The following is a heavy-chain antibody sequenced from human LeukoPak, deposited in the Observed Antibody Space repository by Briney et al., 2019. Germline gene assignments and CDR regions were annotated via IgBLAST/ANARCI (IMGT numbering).Heavy chain of an antibody. CDR2: INYSGST. Sequence: SETLSLTCTVSGGSISSSTHYWGWVRQAPGKGLEWIGSINYSGSTFHNPSLRSRVTISVDTPMNQFSLRLSSVTAADTAVYYCARHDHSDYGDPNWFDPWGPGTL. D-gene: IGHD4-17*01. J-gene: IGHJ5*02. CDR1: GGSISSSTHY. V-gene: IGHV4-39*01. CDR3: ARHDHSDYGDPNWFDP.